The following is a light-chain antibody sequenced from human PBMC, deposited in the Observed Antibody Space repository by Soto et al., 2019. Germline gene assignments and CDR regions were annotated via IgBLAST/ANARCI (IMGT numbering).Light chain of an antibody. CDR3: PHYVSSGFT. CDR2: AVS. CDR1: QSVSGSS. Sequence: EIVLTQSPGTLSLSPGERATLSCRASQSVSGSSLAWYQQRPGQAPRLLIYAVSNRTTGVPDRFSASGSGTDFTLNIRRLDPEDFASYFCPHYVSSGFTVGPGTKVYIK. V-gene: IGKV3-20*01. J-gene: IGKJ3*01.